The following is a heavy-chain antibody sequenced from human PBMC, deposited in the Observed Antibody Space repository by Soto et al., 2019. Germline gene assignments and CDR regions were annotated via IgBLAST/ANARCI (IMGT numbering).Heavy chain of an antibody. V-gene: IGHV4-59*08. CDR3: ARRASTMVRGVIITLFDP. D-gene: IGHD3-10*01. CDR1: GGSISSYY. CDR2: IYYSGST. Sequence: SETLSLTCTVSGGSISSYYWSWIRQPPGKGLEWIGYIYYSGSTNYNPSLKSRVTISVDTSKNQFSLKLSSVTAADTAVYYCARRASTMVRGVIITLFDPWGQGTLVTVSS. J-gene: IGHJ5*02.